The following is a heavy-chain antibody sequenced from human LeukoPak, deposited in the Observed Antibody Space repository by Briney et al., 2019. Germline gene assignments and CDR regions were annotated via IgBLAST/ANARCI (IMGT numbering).Heavy chain of an antibody. CDR1: GGSFSGYY. Sequence: PSETLSLTCAVYGGSFSGYYWSWIRQHPGKGLEWIGYIYYSGSTYYNPSLKSRVTISVDTSKNQFSLKLSSVTAADTAVYYCARGDYGGIVDYWGQGTLVTVSS. CDR3: ARGDYGGIVDY. CDR2: IYYSGST. D-gene: IGHD4-23*01. V-gene: IGHV4-31*11. J-gene: IGHJ4*02.